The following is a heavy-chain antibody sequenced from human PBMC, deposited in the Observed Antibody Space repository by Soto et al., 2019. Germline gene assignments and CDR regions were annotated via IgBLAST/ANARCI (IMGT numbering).Heavy chain of an antibody. Sequence: PGGSLRLSCAASGFTFSNAWMSWVRQAPGKGLEWVGRIKSKTDGGTTDYAAPVKGRFTISRDDSKNTLYLQMNSLKTEDTAVYYCTTGYYVFWGGYYSWFDPLGQGTLVTVSS. V-gene: IGHV3-15*01. CDR2: IKSKTDGGTT. D-gene: IGHD3-3*01. J-gene: IGHJ5*02. CDR1: GFTFSNAW. CDR3: TTGYYVFWGGYYSWFDP.